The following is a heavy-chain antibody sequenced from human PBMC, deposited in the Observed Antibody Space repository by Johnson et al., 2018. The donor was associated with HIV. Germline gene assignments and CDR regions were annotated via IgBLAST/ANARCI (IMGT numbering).Heavy chain of an antibody. CDR3: ANGGYSYGYDAFDI. D-gene: IGHD5-18*01. Sequence: VQLVESGGGLVQPGGSLRLSCVASGFIFSDYYMSWIRQAPGKGLEWVSAISGSGGSTYYADSVKGRFTISRDNSKNTLYLQMNSLRAEDTAVYYCANGGYSYGYDAFDIWGQGTMVTVSS. V-gene: IGHV3-23*04. J-gene: IGHJ3*02. CDR2: ISGSGGST. CDR1: GFIFSDYY.